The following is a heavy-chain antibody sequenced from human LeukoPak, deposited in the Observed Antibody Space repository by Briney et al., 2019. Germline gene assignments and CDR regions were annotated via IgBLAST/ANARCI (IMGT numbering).Heavy chain of an antibody. D-gene: IGHD2-15*01. CDR2: ISSSSSYI. Sequence: GGSLRLSCAASGFTFSSYSMNWVRQAPGKGLEWVSSISSSSSYIYYADSVKGRFTISRDNAKNSLYLQMNSLRAEDTAVYYCAKDNGSPSLVVVLVATAPDYWGQGTLVTVSS. CDR3: AKDNGSPSLVVVLVATAPDY. V-gene: IGHV3-21*01. CDR1: GFTFSSYS. J-gene: IGHJ4*02.